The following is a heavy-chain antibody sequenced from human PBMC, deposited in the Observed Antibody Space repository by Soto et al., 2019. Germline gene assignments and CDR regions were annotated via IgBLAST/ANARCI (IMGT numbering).Heavy chain of an antibody. CDR1: GVTFSNFW. CDR3: ARAQLLPDDAFDA. V-gene: IGHV3-74*01. CDR2: INGDGSST. J-gene: IGHJ3*01. D-gene: IGHD2-2*01. Sequence: XGSLCLTCAAAGVTFSNFWKHWVRQAPGKGPVWVSRINGDGSSTSHADSVKGRFTISRDNAENTLFLQMSGLRAEDTAVYYCARAQLLPDDAFDAWGRGTVVTVSS.